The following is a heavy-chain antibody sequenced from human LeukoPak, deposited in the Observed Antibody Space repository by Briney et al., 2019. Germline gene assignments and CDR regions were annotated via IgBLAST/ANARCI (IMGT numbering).Heavy chain of an antibody. CDR1: GFTFSSYG. CDR3: ARGLYTMIRGVIIY. D-gene: IGHD3-10*01. V-gene: IGHV3-23*01. Sequence: GGSLRLSCAASGFTFSSYGMSWVRQAPGKGLEWVSAISGSGGSTYYADSVKGRFTISRDNSKNTLYLQMNSLRAEDTAVYYCARGLYTMIRGVIIYWGQGTLVTVSS. J-gene: IGHJ4*02. CDR2: ISGSGGST.